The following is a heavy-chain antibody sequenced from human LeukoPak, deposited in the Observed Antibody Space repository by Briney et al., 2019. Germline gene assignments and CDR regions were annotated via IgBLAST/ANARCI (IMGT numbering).Heavy chain of an antibody. CDR1: GFTFSSYS. CDR2: ISSSSSYI. V-gene: IGHV3-21*01. J-gene: IGHJ4*02. CDR3: ARGVGSSGWYDGGYFDY. D-gene: IGHD6-19*01. Sequence: PGGSLRLSCAASGFTFSSYSMNWVRQAPGKGLEWVSSISSSSSYIYYADSVKDRFTISRDNAKNSLYLQMNSLRAEDTAVYYCARGVGSSGWYDGGYFDYWGQGTLVTVSS.